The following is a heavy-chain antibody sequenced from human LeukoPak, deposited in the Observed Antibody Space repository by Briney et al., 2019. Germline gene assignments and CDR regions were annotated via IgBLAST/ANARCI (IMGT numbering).Heavy chain of an antibody. CDR2: INHSGST. CDR1: GGSISSYY. Sequence: SETLSLTCTVSGGSISSYYWSWIRQPPGKGLEWIGEINHSGSTNYNPSLKSRVTISVDTSKNQFSLKLSSVTAADTAVYYCARGVSSSSRYWYFDLWGRGTLVTVSS. J-gene: IGHJ2*01. V-gene: IGHV4-34*01. D-gene: IGHD6-6*01. CDR3: ARGVSSSSRYWYFDL.